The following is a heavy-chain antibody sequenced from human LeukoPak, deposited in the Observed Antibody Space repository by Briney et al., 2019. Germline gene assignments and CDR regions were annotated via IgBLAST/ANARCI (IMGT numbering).Heavy chain of an antibody. CDR2: INSDGSTT. V-gene: IGHV3-74*01. CDR3: AREGDSSGDPFDY. CDR1: GFTFSSDW. D-gene: IGHD6-19*01. J-gene: IGHJ4*02. Sequence: PGGSLRLSCAASGFTFSSDWMHWVRQAPGKGLVWVSRINSDGSTTSYADSVKGRFTISRDNAKNTLYLQMNSLRAEDTVVYYCAREGDSSGDPFDYWGQGTLVTVSS.